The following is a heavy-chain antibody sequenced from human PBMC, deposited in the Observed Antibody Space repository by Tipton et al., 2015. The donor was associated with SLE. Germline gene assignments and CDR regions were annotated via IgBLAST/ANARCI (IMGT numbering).Heavy chain of an antibody. CDR2: IYTSGST. CDR1: GDSISSGSHY. V-gene: IGHV4-61*02. CDR3: ARRMVERYVSRNYYGMDV. D-gene: IGHD1-1*01. J-gene: IGHJ6*02. Sequence: TLSLTCTVSGDSISSGSHYWTWIRQPAGKGLEWIGRIYTSGSTKYNASLKSRVTISVDTSKNQFSLNLRSVTAADTAVYYCARRMVERYVSRNYYGMDVWGPGTTVIVSS.